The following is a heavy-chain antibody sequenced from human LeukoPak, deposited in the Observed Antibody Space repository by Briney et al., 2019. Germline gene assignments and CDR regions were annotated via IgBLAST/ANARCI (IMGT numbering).Heavy chain of an antibody. Sequence: SVKVSCKASAGTFSSYAISWVRQAPGQGLEWMGGIIPIFGTANYAQKYQGRVTITADESTSTAYMELSSLRSEDTAVYYCARVLGIVVPAAPPDYYFDYWGQGTLVTVSS. V-gene: IGHV1-69*13. D-gene: IGHD2-2*01. CDR3: ARVLGIVVPAAPPDYYFDY. CDR1: AGTFSSYA. CDR2: IIPIFGTA. J-gene: IGHJ4*02.